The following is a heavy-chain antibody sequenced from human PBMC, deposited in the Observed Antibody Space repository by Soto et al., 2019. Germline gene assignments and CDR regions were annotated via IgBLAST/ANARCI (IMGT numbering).Heavy chain of an antibody. CDR1: GGSISSSNW. V-gene: IGHV4-4*02. CDR3: ARDRPSVDTAMAWGYYYYYGMDV. J-gene: IGHJ6*02. CDR2: IYHSGST. Sequence: SETLSLTCAVSGGSISSSNWWSWVRQPPGKGLEWIGEIYHSGSTNYNPSLKSRVTISVDKPKNQFSLKLSSVTAADTAVYYCARDRPSVDTAMAWGYYYYYGMDVWGQGTTVTVSS. D-gene: IGHD5-18*01.